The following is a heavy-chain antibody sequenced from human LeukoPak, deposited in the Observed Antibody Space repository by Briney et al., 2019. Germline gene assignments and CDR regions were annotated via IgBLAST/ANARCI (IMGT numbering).Heavy chain of an antibody. D-gene: IGHD3-10*01. V-gene: IGHV1-18*04. CDR3: ARGSDYYGSGSYKSWFDP. J-gene: IGHJ5*02. CDR2: ISAYNGNT. CDR1: GYTFTSYG. Sequence: ASLKVSCKASGYTFTSYGISWVRQAPGHGLEWMGWISAYNGNTNYAQKLQGRVTMTTETSTSTAYMELRSLRSDDTAVYYCARGSDYYGSGSYKSWFDPWGQGALVTVSS.